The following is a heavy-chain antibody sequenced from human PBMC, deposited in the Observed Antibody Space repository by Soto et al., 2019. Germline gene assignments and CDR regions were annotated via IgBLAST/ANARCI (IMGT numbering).Heavy chain of an antibody. Sequence: GGSLRLSCAASGFTFSSYAMSWVRQAPGKGLEWVSAISGSGGSTYYADSVKGRFTISRDNSKNTLYLQMNSLRAEDTAVYYCAKLGRYSSGWYIDYYYGMDVRGQGTTVTVSS. J-gene: IGHJ6*02. V-gene: IGHV3-23*01. CDR2: ISGSGGST. CDR1: GFTFSSYA. CDR3: AKLGRYSSGWYIDYYYGMDV. D-gene: IGHD6-19*01.